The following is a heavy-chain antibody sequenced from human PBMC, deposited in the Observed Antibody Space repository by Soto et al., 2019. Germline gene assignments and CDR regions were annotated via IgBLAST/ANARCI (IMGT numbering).Heavy chain of an antibody. CDR1: GGTFSNYA. CDR2: IIPVFGPA. D-gene: IGHD3-10*01. V-gene: IGHV1-69*01. J-gene: IGHJ3*01. CDR3: ARAGTGSYLKACDV. Sequence: QVQLVQSGAEVEKPGSSVKVSCKASGGTFSNYALSWVRQAPGQGLEWMGGIIPVFGPAHYAQKFQGRVTITADESTITAYVELSSLRSEDTAVYYCARAGTGSYLKACDVWGQGTMVTVSS.